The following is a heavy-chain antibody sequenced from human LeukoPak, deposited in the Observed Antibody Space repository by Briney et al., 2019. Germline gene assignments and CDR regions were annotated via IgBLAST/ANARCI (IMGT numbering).Heavy chain of an antibody. J-gene: IGHJ4*02. D-gene: IGHD3-16*02. CDR1: GFTFSSYW. CDR3: ARSMITFGGVIVNGLVDY. V-gene: IGHV3-7*01. CDR2: IKQDGSEK. Sequence: GGSLRLSRAASGFTFSSYWMSWVRQAPGKGLEWVANIKQDGSEKYYVDSVKGRFTISRDNAKNSLYLQMNSLRAEDTAVYYCARSMITFGGVIVNGLVDYWGQGTLVTVSS.